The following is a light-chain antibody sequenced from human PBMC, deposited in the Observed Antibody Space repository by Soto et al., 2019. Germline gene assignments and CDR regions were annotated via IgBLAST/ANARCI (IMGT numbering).Light chain of an antibody. Sequence: DIQMTQSPSTLSASVGDRVTITCRASQSISSWLAWYQQKPGKAPKLLIYDASSLESGVPSRFSGSGSGTEFTLTISSLQPDDFATYCCQQYNSYSLFTFGPGTKVDIK. V-gene: IGKV1-5*01. CDR1: QSISSW. CDR3: QQYNSYSLFT. CDR2: DAS. J-gene: IGKJ3*01.